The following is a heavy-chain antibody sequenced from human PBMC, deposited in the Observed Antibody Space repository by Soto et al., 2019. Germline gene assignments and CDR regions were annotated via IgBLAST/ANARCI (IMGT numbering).Heavy chain of an antibody. CDR1: GGSFSGYY. CDR3: ARGLYGSGSYYDY. J-gene: IGHJ4*02. V-gene: IGHV4-34*01. D-gene: IGHD3-10*01. Sequence: SETLSLTCAVYGGSFSGYYWSWIRQPPGKGLEWIGEINHSGSTNYNPSLKSRVTISVDRSKNQFSLKLSSVTAADTAVYYCARGLYGSGSYYDYWGQGTLVTVSS. CDR2: INHSGST.